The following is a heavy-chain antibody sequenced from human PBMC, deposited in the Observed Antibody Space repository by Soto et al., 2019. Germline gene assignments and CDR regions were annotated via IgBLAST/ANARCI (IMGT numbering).Heavy chain of an antibody. J-gene: IGHJ5*02. CDR2: IYYSGST. CDR1: GGSISSYY. CDR3: ARVRRYGDSGYWFDP. V-gene: IGHV4-59*01. D-gene: IGHD5-18*01. Sequence: SETLSLTCTVSGGSISSYYWSWIRQPPGKGLEWIGYIYYSGSTSYNPSLKTRVTISIDTPKNQFSLNLSSMTAADTAVYYCARVRRYGDSGYWFDPWGQGALVTVSS.